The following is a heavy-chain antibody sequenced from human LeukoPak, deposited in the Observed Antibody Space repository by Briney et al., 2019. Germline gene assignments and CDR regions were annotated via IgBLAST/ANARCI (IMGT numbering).Heavy chain of an antibody. CDR1: GGSISSSPYY. V-gene: IGHV4-39*07. CDR3: AKGAGGFSYYNWFDP. D-gene: IGHD5-18*01. CDR2: IYYSGTT. Sequence: KTSEILSLTCTVSGGSISSSPYYWGWIRQPPGKGLEWIGSIYYSGTTHYNPSLESRVTISVDTSKNQFSLKLASVTAADTAIYYCAKGAGGFSYYNWFDPWGQGTLVTVSS. J-gene: IGHJ5*02.